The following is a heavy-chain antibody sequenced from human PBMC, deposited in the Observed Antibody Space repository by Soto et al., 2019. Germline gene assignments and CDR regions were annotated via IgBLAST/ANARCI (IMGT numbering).Heavy chain of an antibody. CDR3: TRAPVSGSYCFDF. D-gene: IGHD1-26*01. CDR1: GGSVSSGNYY. Sequence: SETLSLTCTVSGGSVSSGNYYWSWIRQPPGKGLEWIGYIFHTGTTNYNPSLKSRVTISLDTSMNQLSLKLSSVTPVDTAVYYCTRAPVSGSYCFDFWGQGTPVTVSS. J-gene: IGHJ4*02. V-gene: IGHV4-61*01. CDR2: IFHTGTT.